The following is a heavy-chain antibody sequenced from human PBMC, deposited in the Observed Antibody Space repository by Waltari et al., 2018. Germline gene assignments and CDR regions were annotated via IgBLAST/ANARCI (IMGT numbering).Heavy chain of an antibody. CDR3: ARSYGLGY. D-gene: IGHD3-10*01. V-gene: IGHV3-66*02. Sequence: EVQLVESGGGLVQPGGSMRLSCAAFGFTVSSNYMSRVRPAPGKGLEWVSVIYSVGSTYYADSVKGRFTISRDNSKNTLYLQMNSLRAEDTAVYYCARSYGLGYWGQGTLVTVSS. J-gene: IGHJ4*02. CDR1: GFTVSSNY. CDR2: IYSVGST.